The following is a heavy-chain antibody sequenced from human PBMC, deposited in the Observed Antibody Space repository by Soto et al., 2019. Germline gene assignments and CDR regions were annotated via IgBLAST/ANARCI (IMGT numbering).Heavy chain of an antibody. J-gene: IGHJ4*02. CDR3: AKEGDYCSSTSCYENYFDY. D-gene: IGHD2-2*01. CDR1: GFTFSSYA. Sequence: GGSLRLSCAASGFTFSSYAMSWVRQAPGKGLEWVSAISGSGGSTYYADSVKGRFTISRDNSKNTRYLQMNSLRAEDTAVYYCAKEGDYCSSTSCYENYFDYWGQGTLVTVSS. CDR2: ISGSGGST. V-gene: IGHV3-23*01.